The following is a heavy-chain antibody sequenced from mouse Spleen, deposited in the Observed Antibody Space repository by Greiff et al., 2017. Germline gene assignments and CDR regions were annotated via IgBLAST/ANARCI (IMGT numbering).Heavy chain of an antibody. D-gene: IGHD2-3*01. CDR3: ARDDGYPWFAY. J-gene: IGHJ3*01. Sequence: EVKLMESGPELVKPGASVKISCKASGYSFTGYYMHWVKQSHVKSLEWIGRINPYNGATSYNQNFKDKASLTVDKSSSTAYMELHSLTSEDSAVYYCARDDGYPWFAYWGQGTLVTVSA. CDR1: GYSFTGYY. V-gene: IGHV1-31*01. CDR2: INPYNGAT.